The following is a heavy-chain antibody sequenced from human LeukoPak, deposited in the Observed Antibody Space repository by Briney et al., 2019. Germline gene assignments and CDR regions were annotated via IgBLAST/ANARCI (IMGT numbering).Heavy chain of an antibody. Sequence: PGGSLRLSCVDSGFTLSRDWMHWVRQAPGTGLAWVSRINSDGSNTSYADSVKGRFTISRDNVKNTLYLQMNSLRVEDTAVYYCARDSPQCSGGYCYFVYWGQGTLVTVSS. CDR1: GFTLSRDW. J-gene: IGHJ4*02. V-gene: IGHV3-74*01. D-gene: IGHD2-15*01. CDR2: INSDGSNT. CDR3: ARDSPQCSGGYCYFVY.